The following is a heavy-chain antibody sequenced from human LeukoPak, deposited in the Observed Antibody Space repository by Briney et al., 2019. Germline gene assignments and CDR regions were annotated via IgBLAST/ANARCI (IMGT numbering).Heavy chain of an antibody. D-gene: IGHD1-26*01. V-gene: IGHV3-74*01. Sequence: GGSLRLSCADSGFAFSSHWMHWVRQAPGKGLVWVSRIKYDASSTSYADSVKGRFTISRDNAKNTLYLQMNSLRAEDTAVYYCARGATYAYYQDYWGQGTQVTVSS. CDR1: GFAFSSHW. CDR2: IKYDASST. CDR3: ARGATYAYYQDY. J-gene: IGHJ4*02.